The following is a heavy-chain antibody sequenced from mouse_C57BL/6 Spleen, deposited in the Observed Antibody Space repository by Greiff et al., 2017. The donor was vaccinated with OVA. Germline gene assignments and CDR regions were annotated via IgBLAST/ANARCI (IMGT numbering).Heavy chain of an antibody. CDR3: ARKTTVVAGGYFDY. J-gene: IGHJ2*01. V-gene: IGHV2-9-1*01. CDR1: GFSLTSYA. Sequence: VQLQESGPGLVAPSQRLSITCTVSGFSLTSYAISWVRQPPGKGLEWLGVIWTGGGTNYNSALKSRLSISKDNSKSQVFLKMNSLQTDDTARYYCARKTTVVAGGYFDYWGQGTTLTVSS. CDR2: IWTGGGT. D-gene: IGHD1-1*01.